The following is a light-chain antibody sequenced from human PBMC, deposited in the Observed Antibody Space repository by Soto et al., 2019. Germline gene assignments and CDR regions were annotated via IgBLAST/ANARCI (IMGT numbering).Light chain of an antibody. CDR3: QQYGNSPLIT. J-gene: IGKJ5*01. Sequence: DIVSTQSPGTLSLSPGERATLSCRASQSVSNNYLAWYQQKPGQAPRLLIYDASNRATGIPARFSGSGSGTVFTLTISRLEPEDFGLYYCQQYGNSPLITFGQGTRLEI. CDR1: QSVSNNY. V-gene: IGKV3-20*01. CDR2: DAS.